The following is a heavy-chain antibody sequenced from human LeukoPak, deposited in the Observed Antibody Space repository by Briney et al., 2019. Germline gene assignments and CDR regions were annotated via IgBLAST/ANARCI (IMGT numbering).Heavy chain of an antibody. J-gene: IGHJ5*02. CDR1: GFTFSSYA. Sequence: GGSLRLSCAASGFTFSSYAMSWVRQAPGKGLKWVSAISGSGGSTYYADSVKGRFTISRDNSKNTLYLQMNSLRAEDTAVYYCAKLDADIVVVPAASDPWGQGTLVTVSS. V-gene: IGHV3-23*01. CDR3: AKLDADIVVVPAASDP. CDR2: ISGSGGST. D-gene: IGHD2-2*01.